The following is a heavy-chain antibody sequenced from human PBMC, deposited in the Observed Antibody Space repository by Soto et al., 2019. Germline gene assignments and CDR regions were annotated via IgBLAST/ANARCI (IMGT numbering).Heavy chain of an antibody. CDR3: ARGAGYCSSTSCYTNWFDP. D-gene: IGHD2-2*02. Sequence: PGGSLRLSCAASGFTFSSYGMHWVRQAPGKGLEWVAVIWYDGSNKYYADSVKGRLTISRDNSKNTLYLQMNSLRAEDTAVYYCARGAGYCSSTSCYTNWFDPWGQGTLVTVSS. V-gene: IGHV3-33*01. J-gene: IGHJ5*02. CDR1: GFTFSSYG. CDR2: IWYDGSNK.